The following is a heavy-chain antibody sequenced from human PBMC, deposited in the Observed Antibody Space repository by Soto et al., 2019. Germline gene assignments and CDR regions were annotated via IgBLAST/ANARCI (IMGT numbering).Heavy chain of an antibody. V-gene: IGHV4-34*01. CDR1: CGSFRGYY. CDR2: AHHSGRT. J-gene: IGHJ4*02. Sequence: SETLSLTCVFYCGSFRGYYWSWIRQPPGKGLEWIGEAHHSGRTNYNPSLKSRVTISVDRSQNHFSLQLTSVTAADTAVYYCARSEATALDYWGQGTLVTVSS. CDR3: ARSEATALDY.